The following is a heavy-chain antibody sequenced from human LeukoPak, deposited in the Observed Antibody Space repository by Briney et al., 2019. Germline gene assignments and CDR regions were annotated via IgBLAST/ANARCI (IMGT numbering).Heavy chain of an antibody. CDR2: ISSSSNYI. V-gene: IGHV3-21*01. CDR3: ARPKRAYSNHDAFDI. D-gene: IGHD4-4*01. Sequence: GGSLRLSCAASGFTFSSYHMTWVRQAPGKGLEWVSSISSSSNYIYYADSLKGRFTISRDNAKNSLYLQMNSLRAEDTAVYYCARPKRAYSNHDAFDIWGQGTMVTVSS. J-gene: IGHJ3*02. CDR1: GFTFSSYH.